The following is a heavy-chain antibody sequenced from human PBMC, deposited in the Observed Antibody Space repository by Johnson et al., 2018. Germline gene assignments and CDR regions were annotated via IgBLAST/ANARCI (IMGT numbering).Heavy chain of an antibody. Sequence: QVQLVQSGGGVVQPGRSLRLSCAASGFTFSSYAMHWVRQAPGKGLEWVAVISYDGSNKYYADSVKGRFTIPRDNSKNTLYLQMNSLRAEDTAGYYCARDGVAARDSYYYYYMDVWGKGTTVTVSS. D-gene: IGHD6-6*01. CDR2: ISYDGSNK. CDR1: GFTFSSYA. J-gene: IGHJ6*03. V-gene: IGHV3-30-3*01. CDR3: ARDGVAARDSYYYYYMDV.